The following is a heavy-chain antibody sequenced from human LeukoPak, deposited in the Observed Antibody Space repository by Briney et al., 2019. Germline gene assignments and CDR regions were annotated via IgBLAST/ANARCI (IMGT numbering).Heavy chain of an antibody. Sequence: PSETLSLTCTVSGGSISSSSYYWGWIRQPPGKGLEWIGYIFYSGSTNYNPSLKSRVTISVDTSKNQFSLNLSSVTAADTAVYYCARLGLNLGNPDHWGQGTLVTVSS. J-gene: IGHJ4*02. D-gene: IGHD1-14*01. V-gene: IGHV4-61*05. CDR3: ARLGLNLGNPDH. CDR1: GGSISSSSYY. CDR2: IFYSGST.